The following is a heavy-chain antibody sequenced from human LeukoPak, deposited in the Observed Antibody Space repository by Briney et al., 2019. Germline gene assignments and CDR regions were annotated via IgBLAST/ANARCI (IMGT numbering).Heavy chain of an antibody. Sequence: GASVKVSCKASGYTFTSYGISWVRQAPGQGLEWMGIINPSGGTTAYAQNFRDRVTMTTDMSTTSVYMELSSLRSDDTALYFCARRENCGGDCSSFDLWGQGTLVTVSS. V-gene: IGHV1-46*01. J-gene: IGHJ4*02. CDR2: INPSGGTT. CDR3: ARRENCGGDCSSFDL. D-gene: IGHD2-21*02. CDR1: GYTFTSYG.